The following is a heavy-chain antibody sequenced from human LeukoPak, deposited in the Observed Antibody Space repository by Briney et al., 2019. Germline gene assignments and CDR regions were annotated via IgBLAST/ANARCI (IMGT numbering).Heavy chain of an antibody. V-gene: IGHV1-69*13. CDR3: ARGDSGSYYCDI. Sequence: GASVKVSCKGSGYTLSNHAFSWVRQAPGQGLEWMGGIIPIFGTANYAQKFQGRVTITADESTSTAYMELSSLRSEDTAVYYCARGDSGSYYCDIWGQGTMVTVSS. J-gene: IGHJ3*02. CDR1: GYTLSNHA. D-gene: IGHD1-26*01. CDR2: IIPIFGTA.